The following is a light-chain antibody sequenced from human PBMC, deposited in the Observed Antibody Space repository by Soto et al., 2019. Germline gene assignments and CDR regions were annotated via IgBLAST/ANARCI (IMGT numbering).Light chain of an antibody. CDR1: NIGSKS. CDR3: QVWDGSSDHVV. V-gene: IGLV3-21*02. Sequence: SYELTQPPSVSVAPGQTARITCGGNNIGSKSVQWYQQKPGQAPVLVVYDSSDRPSGIPERFSGSNSGNTATLTISRVEAGDEADYCCQVWDGSSDHVVFGGGTKLTVL. CDR2: DSS. J-gene: IGLJ2*01.